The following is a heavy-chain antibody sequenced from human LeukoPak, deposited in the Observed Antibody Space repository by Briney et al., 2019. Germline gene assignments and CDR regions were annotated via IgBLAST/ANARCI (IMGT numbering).Heavy chain of an antibody. V-gene: IGHV1-8*01. CDR2: MNPNSGNT. J-gene: IGHJ3*02. CDR3: ARGRGYCSSTSCSGIAFDI. D-gene: IGHD2-2*01. CDR1: GYTFTSYD. Sequence: ASVKVSCKASGYTFTSYDINWVRQSTGQGLEWMGWMNPNSGNTGYAQKFQGRVTMTRNTSTSTAYMELSSLRSEDTAVYYCARGRGYCSSTSCSGIAFDIWGQGTMVTVSS.